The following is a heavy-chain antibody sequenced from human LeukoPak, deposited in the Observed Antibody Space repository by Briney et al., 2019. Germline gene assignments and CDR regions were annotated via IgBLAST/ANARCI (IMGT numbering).Heavy chain of an antibody. CDR3: ARDHDSSGPMSFDY. CDR1: GFTFSSYA. CDR2: ISSNGGST. D-gene: IGHD3-22*01. V-gene: IGHV3-64*01. Sequence: PGGSLRLSCAASGFTFSSYAMHWVRQAPGKGLEYVSAISSNGGSTYYANSVKGRFTISRDNSKNTLYLQMGSLRAEDMAVYYCARDHDSSGPMSFDYWGQGTLVTVSS. J-gene: IGHJ4*02.